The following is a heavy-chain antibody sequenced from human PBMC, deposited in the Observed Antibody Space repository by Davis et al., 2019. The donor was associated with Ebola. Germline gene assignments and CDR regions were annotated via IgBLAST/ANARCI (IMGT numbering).Heavy chain of an antibody. J-gene: IGHJ4*02. V-gene: IGHV3-9*01. D-gene: IGHD2-15*01. Sequence: PGGSLRLSCAASGFTFDDYAMHWVRQAPGKGLEWVSGISWNSGSIGYADSVKGRFTISRDNSKNTLYLQMNSLRAEDTAIYYCATKPNSLYYFDYWGQGTPVTVSS. CDR1: GFTFDDYA. CDR2: ISWNSGSI. CDR3: ATKPNSLYYFDY.